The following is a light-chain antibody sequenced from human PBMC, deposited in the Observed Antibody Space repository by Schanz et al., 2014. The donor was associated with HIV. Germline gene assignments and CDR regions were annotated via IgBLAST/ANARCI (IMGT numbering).Light chain of an antibody. CDR3: QQYGSSPRTLT. CDR1: QSLSSN. V-gene: IGKV3-20*01. Sequence: EIVMTQSPATLSVSPGERATLSCRASQSLSSNLAWYQQKPGQAPRLLIYGASSRATGIPDRFSGSGSGTDFTLTISRLEPEDFAVYYCQQYGSSPRTLTFGGGTKVEIK. J-gene: IGKJ4*01. CDR2: GAS.